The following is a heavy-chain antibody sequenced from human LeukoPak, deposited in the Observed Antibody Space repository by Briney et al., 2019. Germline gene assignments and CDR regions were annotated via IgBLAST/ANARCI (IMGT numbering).Heavy chain of an antibody. J-gene: IGHJ4*02. CDR2: IKSQADNGTT. CDR3: TVGAAVSGD. CDR1: GLTFSNAW. Sequence: PGGSLRLSCAASGLTFSNAWMNWVRQAPGKGLEWVGRIKSQADNGTTNYARPVKGRFTISRDDSRNTLFLQMNSLKVEDTAVYYCTVGAAVSGDWGQGTLVTVSS. V-gene: IGHV3-15*01. D-gene: IGHD6-19*01.